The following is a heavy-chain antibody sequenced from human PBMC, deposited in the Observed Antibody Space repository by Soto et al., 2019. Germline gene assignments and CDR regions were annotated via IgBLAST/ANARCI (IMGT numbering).Heavy chain of an antibody. CDR2: LSGSGGFT. D-gene: IGHD3-22*01. V-gene: IGHV3-23*01. Sequence: PXGSLRLSCAASGFTFNTYAMSWVRQAPGKGLEWVASLSGSGGFTEHADSVKGRFSISRDNSKNTLFLQMNGLRVDDTAVYYCGKDPYYDSRIIDSWGSGTLVTVSS. CDR1: GFTFNTYA. J-gene: IGHJ4*02. CDR3: GKDPYYDSRIIDS.